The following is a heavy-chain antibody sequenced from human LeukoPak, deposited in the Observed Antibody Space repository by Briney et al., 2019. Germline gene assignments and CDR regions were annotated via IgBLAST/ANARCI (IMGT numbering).Heavy chain of an antibody. CDR3: ARGGSDIVVVPAAQNWFDP. J-gene: IGHJ5*02. V-gene: IGHV1-46*01. CDR2: INPSGGST. CDR1: GYTFTSYD. Sequence: ASVEVSCKASGYTFTSYDMHWVRQAPGQGLEWMGIINPSGGSTSYAQKFQGRVTMTRDTSTSTVYMELSSLRSEDTAVYYCARGGSDIVVVPAAQNWFDPWGQGTLVTVSS. D-gene: IGHD2-2*01.